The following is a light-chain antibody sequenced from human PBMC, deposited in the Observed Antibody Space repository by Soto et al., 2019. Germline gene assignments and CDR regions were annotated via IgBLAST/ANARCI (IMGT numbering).Light chain of an antibody. CDR1: QSVRSH. CDR2: DAS. J-gene: IGKJ4*01. CDR3: QHRANWPIT. Sequence: EIVLTQSPATLSLSPGERATLSCRASQSVRSHLVWYQQKPCQAPRLLIYDASNRATGIPARFSGSGSGTDFTLTISSLVPEDFAVYYCQHRANWPITFGGGTKVEIK. V-gene: IGKV3-11*01.